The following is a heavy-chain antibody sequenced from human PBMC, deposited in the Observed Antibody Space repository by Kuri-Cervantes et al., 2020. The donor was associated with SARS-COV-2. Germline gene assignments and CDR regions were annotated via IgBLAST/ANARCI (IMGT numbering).Heavy chain of an antibody. D-gene: IGHD2-2*01. CDR1: GGSISSGGYY. V-gene: IGHV4-39*07. CDR2: IYHSGST. J-gene: IGHJ5*02. Sequence: GSLRLSCTVSGGSISSGGYYWSWIRQPPGKGLEWIGSIYHSGSTYYNPSLKSRVTISVDTSKNQFSLKLSSVTAADTAVYYCARRLGDIVVVPAAISPQPEGRWFDPWGQGTLVTVSS. CDR3: ARRLGDIVVVPAAISPQPEGRWFDP.